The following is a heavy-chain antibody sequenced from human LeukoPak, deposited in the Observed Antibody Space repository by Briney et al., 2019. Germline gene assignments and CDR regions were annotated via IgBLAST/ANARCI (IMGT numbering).Heavy chain of an antibody. V-gene: IGHV3-11*01. CDR1: GFTFSDYY. J-gene: IGHJ6*02. CDR3: ARVVITMVRGELYYYYGMDV. D-gene: IGHD3-10*01. CDR2: ISSSGSTI. Sequence: KSGGSLRLSCAASGFTFSDYYMSWIRQAPGKGLEWVSYISSSGSTIYYADSVKGRFTISRDNAKNSLYLQMNSLRAEDTAVYYCARVVITMVRGELYYYYGMDVWGQGTTVTVSS.